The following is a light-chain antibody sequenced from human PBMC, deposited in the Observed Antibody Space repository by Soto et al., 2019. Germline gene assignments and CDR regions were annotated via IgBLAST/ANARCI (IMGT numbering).Light chain of an antibody. CDR1: QSISSV. Sequence: DIQMTQSPSSLSASVGYRVTITGRASQSISSVLAWYQQKPGKAPKLLMFDAFSLESGVPSRFSGSRSGTDFTITLSRLQPEDFATYYCPQFILFGGGTKVDIK. J-gene: IGKJ4*01. V-gene: IGKV1-5*01. CDR2: DAF. CDR3: PQFIL.